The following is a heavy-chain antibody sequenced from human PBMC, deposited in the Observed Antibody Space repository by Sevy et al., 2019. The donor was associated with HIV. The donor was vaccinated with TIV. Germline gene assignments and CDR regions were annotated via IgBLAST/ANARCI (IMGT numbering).Heavy chain of an antibody. J-gene: IGHJ4*02. V-gene: IGHV3-21*01. CDR2: ISSTSTYI. D-gene: IGHD1-7*01. CDR1: GLTFSTYS. CDR3: ARGLELGYFHY. Sequence: GGSLRLSCAASGLTFSTYSFNWVRQAPGKGLEWVSSISSTSTYIYYADSVKGRFTISRDNAKNSLYLQMTSLRAEDTAVYYCARGLELGYFHYWGLGTLVTVSS.